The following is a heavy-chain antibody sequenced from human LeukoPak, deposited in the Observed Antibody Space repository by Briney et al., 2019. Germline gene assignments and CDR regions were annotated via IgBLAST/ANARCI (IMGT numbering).Heavy chain of an antibody. V-gene: IGHV1-18*01. CDR2: ISAYNGNT. D-gene: IGHD3-16*01. Sequence: SVHVTCQASGYTFTSYGISSLRQAPGQGLEWMGWISAYNGNTNYAQKLQGRVTMTTDTSTSTAYMELRSLRSDDTAVYYCAKEGGGLDYWGQGTLVTVSS. CDR1: GYTFTSYG. CDR3: AKEGGGLDY. J-gene: IGHJ4*02.